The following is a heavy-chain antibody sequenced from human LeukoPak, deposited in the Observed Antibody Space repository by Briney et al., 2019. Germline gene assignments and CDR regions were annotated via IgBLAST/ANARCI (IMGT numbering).Heavy chain of an antibody. CDR1: GFTFSNYA. J-gene: IGHJ4*02. V-gene: IGHV3-30-3*01. Sequence: HPGGSLRLSCAASGFTFSNYAMHWVRQAPGKGLEWVAVVSDDGSYKNHADSVKGRFTISRDNSKNTLYLQMNSLRGEDTAVYYCARDLRSLEYWGQGTLVTVSS. D-gene: IGHD5-24*01. CDR3: ARDLRSLEY. CDR2: VSDDGSYK.